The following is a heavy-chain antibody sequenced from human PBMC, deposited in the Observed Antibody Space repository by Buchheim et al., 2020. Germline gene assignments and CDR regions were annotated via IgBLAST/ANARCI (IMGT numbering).Heavy chain of an antibody. CDR1: GFTFSSYG. V-gene: IGHV3-30*18. CDR3: AKGLEWLFLYGMDV. Sequence: QVQLVESGGGVVQPGRSLRLSCAASGFTFSSYGMHWVRQAPGKGLEWVAVISYDGSNKYYADSVTGRFTISRDNSKTTLYLQMNSLRAEDTAVYYCAKGLEWLFLYGMDVWGQGTT. CDR2: ISYDGSNK. J-gene: IGHJ6*02. D-gene: IGHD3-3*01.